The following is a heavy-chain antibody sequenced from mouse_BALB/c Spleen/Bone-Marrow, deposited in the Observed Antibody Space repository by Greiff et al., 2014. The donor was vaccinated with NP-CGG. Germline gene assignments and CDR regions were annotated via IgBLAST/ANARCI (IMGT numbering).Heavy chain of an antibody. J-gene: IGHJ4*01. D-gene: IGHD2-13*01. CDR3: ARTYGDSPYFYGMDY. CDR1: GYTFTSYW. V-gene: IGHV1S81*02. Sequence: VQLQQSGAELAKPGTSVKLSCKTSGYTFTSYWMHWVKQRPGQGLEWIGEINPSNGRTNYNEKFKNKATLTVDKSSSTAYMQLSSLTSEDSAVYFCARTYGDSPYFYGMDYWGQGTSVTVSS. CDR2: INPSNGRT.